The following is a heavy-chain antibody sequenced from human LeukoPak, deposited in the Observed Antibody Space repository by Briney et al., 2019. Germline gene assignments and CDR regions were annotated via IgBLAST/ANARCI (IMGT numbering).Heavy chain of an antibody. CDR3: ARGYYYDTSGYSLPPDY. CDR1: GFTFSSCA. J-gene: IGHJ4*02. D-gene: IGHD3-22*01. Sequence: GGSLRLSCAASGFTFSSCAMSWVRQAPGKGLEWVAGISDSGGNTYYADSVKGRFTISRDNSKNTLFLQMSSLRAEDTAVYYCARGYYYDTSGYSLPPDYWGQGTLLTVSS. CDR2: ISDSGGNT. V-gene: IGHV3-23*01.